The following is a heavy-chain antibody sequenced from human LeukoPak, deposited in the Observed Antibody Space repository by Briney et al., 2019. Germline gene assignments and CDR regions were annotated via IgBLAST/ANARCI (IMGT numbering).Heavy chain of an antibody. V-gene: IGHV1-69*01. CDR1: GGTFSSYA. CDR2: IIPIFGTA. CDR3: ARERATVTTGWYYFDY. Sequence: SVKVSCEASGGTFSSYAISWVRQAPGQVLEWMGGIIPIFGTANYAQKFQGRVTITADESTSTAYMELSSLRSEDTAVYYCARERATVTTGWYYFDYWGQGTLVTVSS. D-gene: IGHD4-17*01. J-gene: IGHJ4*02.